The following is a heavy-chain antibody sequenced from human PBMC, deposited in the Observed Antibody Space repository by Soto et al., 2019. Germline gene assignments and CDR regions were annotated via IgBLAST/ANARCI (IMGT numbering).Heavy chain of an antibody. CDR2: ILYTGAT. Sequence: SETLSLTCSVSGGSMSTGSNYWSWIRQSPGKGLEWIGYILYTGATYYSPSLESRITMSVDTSKNQFSLKMTSVTVADTAIYYCAREPGWGAFWSTDREEYWGQGTQVTVSS. V-gene: IGHV4-31*03. J-gene: IGHJ4*02. CDR3: AREPGWGAFWSTDREEY. D-gene: IGHD3-3*01. CDR1: GGSMSTGSNY.